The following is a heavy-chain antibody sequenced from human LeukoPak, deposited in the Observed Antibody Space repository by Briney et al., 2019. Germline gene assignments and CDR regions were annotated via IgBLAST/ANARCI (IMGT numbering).Heavy chain of an antibody. CDR1: GYTFTSYY. J-gene: IGHJ5*02. Sequence: GASVKVSCKASGYTFTSYYIHWVRQAPGQGLEWMGIINPSGGSTSYAQKFQGRVTMTRDMSTSTVYMELSSLRSEDTAVYYCARVSTTGWFDPWGQGTLVTVSS. CDR3: ARVSTTGWFDP. V-gene: IGHV1-46*01. CDR2: INPSGGST. D-gene: IGHD1-14*01.